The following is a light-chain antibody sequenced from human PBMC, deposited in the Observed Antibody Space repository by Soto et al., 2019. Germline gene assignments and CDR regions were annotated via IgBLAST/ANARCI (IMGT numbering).Light chain of an antibody. CDR1: SSDVGSYNL. Sequence: QSVLTQPASVSGSPGQSITISCTGTSSDVGSYNLVSWYQQHPGKAPKLMIYEGSKRPSGVSNRFSGSKSGNTASLTIPGLQAEDEADYYCCSYAGSSTLFGGGTQLTVL. V-gene: IGLV2-23*01. CDR2: EGS. J-gene: IGLJ2*01. CDR3: CSYAGSSTL.